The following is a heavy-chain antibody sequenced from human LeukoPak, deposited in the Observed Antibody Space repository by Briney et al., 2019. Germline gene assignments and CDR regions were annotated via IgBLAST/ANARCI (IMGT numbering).Heavy chain of an antibody. D-gene: IGHD6-25*01. V-gene: IGHV3-23*01. CDR1: GFTFSSYP. Sequence: GGSLRLSCVASGFTFSSYPMTWVRQAPGKGLEWVSTIGGSGLTTYSADSVKGRVTISRDNSKNTLFLQMNSLRIDDTAIYYCARRMLAACDVWGQGTVVTVSS. CDR2: IGGSGLTT. J-gene: IGHJ3*01. CDR3: ARRMLAACDV.